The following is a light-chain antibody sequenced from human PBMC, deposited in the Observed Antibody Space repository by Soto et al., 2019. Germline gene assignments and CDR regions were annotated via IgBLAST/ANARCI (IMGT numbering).Light chain of an antibody. CDR3: CSYACFTTYV. CDR1: SNDVGSYNL. CDR2: EVT. V-gene: IGLV2-23*02. J-gene: IGLJ1*01. Sequence: QSVLTQPASVSGSPGQSITISCTGTSNDVGSYNLVSWYQHHPGKAPKLIIYEVTKRPSGVSNRFSASKSGNTASLTISGLQPEDEADYYCCSYACFTTYVFGTGTKLTLL.